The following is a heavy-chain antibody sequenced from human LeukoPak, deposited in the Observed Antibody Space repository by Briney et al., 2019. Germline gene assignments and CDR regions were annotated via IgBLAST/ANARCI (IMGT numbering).Heavy chain of an antibody. CDR3: ARDGERDYDILTGYSHSDY. V-gene: IGHV1-18*01. D-gene: IGHD3-9*01. Sequence: ASVKVSCKASGYTFNDYGITWVRQAPGEGLEWMGWISAYNGKTNYAQKFQGRVTMTTDTSTTTAYMDLRSLRSDDTAVYYCARDGERDYDILTGYSHSDYWGQGTLITVSS. CDR1: GYTFNDYG. J-gene: IGHJ4*02. CDR2: ISAYNGKT.